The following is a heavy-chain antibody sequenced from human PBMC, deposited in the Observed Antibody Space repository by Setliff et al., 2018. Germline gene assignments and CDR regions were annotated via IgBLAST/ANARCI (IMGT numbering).Heavy chain of an antibody. CDR3: ARFEAAGNWYYYYMDV. D-gene: IGHD6-13*01. Sequence: LSLTCAVYGGSFSGYYWSWIRQPPGRGLEWIGEINHSGSTNYNPSLKSRVTISVDTSKNQSSLKLSSVTAADTAVYYCARFEAAGNWYYYYMDVWGKGTTVTVSS. CDR1: GGSFSGYY. J-gene: IGHJ6*03. CDR2: INHSGST. V-gene: IGHV4-34*01.